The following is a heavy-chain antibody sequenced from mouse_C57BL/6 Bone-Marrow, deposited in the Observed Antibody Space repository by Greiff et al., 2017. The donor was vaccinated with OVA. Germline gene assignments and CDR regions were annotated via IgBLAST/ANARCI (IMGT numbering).Heavy chain of an antibody. D-gene: IGHD1-1*01. V-gene: IGHV2-2*01. CDR3: ARKGGSKGNYYFDY. Sequence: QVQLKESGPGLVQPSQSLSITCTVSGFSLTSYGVHWVRQSPGKGLEWLGVIWSGGSTDYNAAFISRLSISKDNSKSQVFCKMNSLQADDTAIYYCARKGGSKGNYYFDYWGQGTTLTVSS. CDR1: GFSLTSYG. J-gene: IGHJ2*01. CDR2: IWSGGST.